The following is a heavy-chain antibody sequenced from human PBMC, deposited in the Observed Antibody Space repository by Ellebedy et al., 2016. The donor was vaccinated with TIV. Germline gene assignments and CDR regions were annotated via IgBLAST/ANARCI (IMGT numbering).Heavy chain of an antibody. CDR3: ARVGLGYYDTANFDY. D-gene: IGHD3-22*01. V-gene: IGHV4-31*03. CDR1: GGSISGYY. Sequence: MPSETLSLTCIVSGGSISGYYWSWIRQHPGKGLEWIGYIHYTGSTYYNPSLRSRVIISVDKSKNQFSLKLNSVTAADTAVYYCARVGLGYYDTANFDYWGQGTLVTVSS. J-gene: IGHJ4*02. CDR2: IHYTGST.